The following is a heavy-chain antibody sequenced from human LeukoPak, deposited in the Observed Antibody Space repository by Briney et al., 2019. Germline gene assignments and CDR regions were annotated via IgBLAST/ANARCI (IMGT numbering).Heavy chain of an antibody. D-gene: IGHD6-13*01. J-gene: IGHJ6*03. Sequence: GASVKVSCKASGYTFTGYYMHWVRQAPGQGLEWMGWINPNSGGTNYAQKFQGRVTMTRDTSISTVYMELSRLRSDDTAVYYCARDLGESSSWYHADYYYYMDVWGKGTTVTVSS. CDR1: GYTFTGYY. CDR3: ARDLGESSSWYHADYYYYMDV. V-gene: IGHV1-2*02. CDR2: INPNSGGT.